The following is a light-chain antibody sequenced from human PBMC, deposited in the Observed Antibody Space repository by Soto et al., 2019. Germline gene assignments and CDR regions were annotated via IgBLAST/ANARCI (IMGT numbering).Light chain of an antibody. Sequence: EIGLTQSPCTLSLSPGERATLSCRASQSVSSSYLAWYQQKPGQAPRLLIYGASSRATGIPDRFSGSGSGTDFTLTISRLQPEDFAVYYCQQYDSSPLTFGGGTKVESK. J-gene: IGKJ4*01. CDR3: QQYDSSPLT. CDR1: QSVSSSY. V-gene: IGKV3-20*01. CDR2: GAS.